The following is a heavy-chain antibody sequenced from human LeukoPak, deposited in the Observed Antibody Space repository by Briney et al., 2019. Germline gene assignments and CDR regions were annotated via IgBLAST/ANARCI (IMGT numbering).Heavy chain of an antibody. CDR3: ARLPLRSIAVGYYGMDV. V-gene: IGHV1-69*13. Sequence: SVKVSCKASGGTFSSYAISWVRQAPGQGLEWMGGFIPIFGTANYAQKFQGRVTITADESTSTAYMELSSLRSEDTAVYYCARLPLRSIAVGYYGMDVWGQGTTVTVSS. CDR2: FIPIFGTA. CDR1: GGTFSSYA. J-gene: IGHJ6*02. D-gene: IGHD6-6*01.